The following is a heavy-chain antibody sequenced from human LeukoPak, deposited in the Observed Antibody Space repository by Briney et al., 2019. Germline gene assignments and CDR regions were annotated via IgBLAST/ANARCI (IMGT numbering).Heavy chain of an antibody. CDR3: ARQIYDIVDI. Sequence: PSETLSLTCTVSGGSISSSSYYWGWIRQPPGKGLEWIGSIYYSGSTYYNPSLKSRVTISVDTSKNQFSLKLSSVTAADTAVYYCARQIYDIVDIWGQGTMVTVSS. D-gene: IGHD3-3*01. V-gene: IGHV4-39*07. CDR1: GGSISSSSYY. CDR2: IYYSGST. J-gene: IGHJ3*02.